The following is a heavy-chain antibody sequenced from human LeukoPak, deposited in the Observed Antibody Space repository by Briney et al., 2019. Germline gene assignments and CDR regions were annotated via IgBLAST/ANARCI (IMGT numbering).Heavy chain of an antibody. CDR3: TMGVELLPY. D-gene: IGHD1-26*01. CDR2: IKADGSEK. CDR1: GFTFSSSW. Sequence: GGSLRLSRAASGFTFSSSWMSWVRQAPGKRLEWVANIKADGSEKHYVDSVKGRFTISRDNAKTSLYLQMNSLRVEDTAVYYCTMGVELLPYWGQGTLVTVSS. V-gene: IGHV3-7*01. J-gene: IGHJ4*02.